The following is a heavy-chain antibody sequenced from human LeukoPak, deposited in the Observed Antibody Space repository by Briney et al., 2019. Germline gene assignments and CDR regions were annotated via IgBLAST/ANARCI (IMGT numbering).Heavy chain of an antibody. CDR3: ARQGLHTSFDY. V-gene: IGHV5-51*01. CDR1: GYSFTSYW. J-gene: IGHJ3*01. D-gene: IGHD5-24*01. Sequence: GESLKISCKGSGYSFTSYWIAWVRLMPGKVLEWMGIIYPGDSDTRYSPSFQGQVTISADKSISTAYLQWSSLKASDTAMYYCARQGLHTSFDYWGQGTMVTVSS. CDR2: IYPGDSDT.